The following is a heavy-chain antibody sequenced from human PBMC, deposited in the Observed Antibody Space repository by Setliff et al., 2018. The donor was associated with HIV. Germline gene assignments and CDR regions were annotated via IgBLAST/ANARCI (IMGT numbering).Heavy chain of an antibody. CDR2: IANKADSHTI. D-gene: IGHD5-18*01. Sequence: PGGSLRLSCAASGFTFSNHYMDWVRQSPGKGLEWVGRIANKADSHTIQYAASVQGRFTISRDDSKNSLYLQMSNLQAEDTALDYCTRAGYGHGFDIWGQGTTVTVSS. V-gene: IGHV3-72*01. J-gene: IGHJ6*02. CDR1: GFTFSNHY. CDR3: TRAGYGHGFDI.